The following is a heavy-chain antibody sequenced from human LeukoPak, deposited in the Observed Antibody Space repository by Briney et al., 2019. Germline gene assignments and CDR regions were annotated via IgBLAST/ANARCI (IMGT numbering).Heavy chain of an antibody. J-gene: IGHJ2*01. CDR2: ISGSGGST. CDR3: ARDRGDTAMAYDRYWYFDL. D-gene: IGHD5-18*01. Sequence: GGSLRLSCAASGFTFSSYAMSWVRQAPGKGLEWVSAISGSGGSTYYADSVKGRFTISRDNAKNSLFLQMNSLRAEDTAMYYCARDRGDTAMAYDRYWYFDLWGRGTLVTVSS. CDR1: GFTFSSYA. V-gene: IGHV3-23*01.